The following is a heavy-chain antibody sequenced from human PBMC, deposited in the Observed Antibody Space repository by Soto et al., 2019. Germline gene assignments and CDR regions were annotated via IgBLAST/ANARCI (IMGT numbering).Heavy chain of an antibody. V-gene: IGHV3-53*01. Sequence: GGSLRLSCAASGFTVSSNYMILVRQAPGKGLAWVSLIYSGGSTYYADSVKGRFTISRDNSKNTLYLQMNSLRAEDTAVYYCARVDTAMDTYDYWGQGTLVTVSS. CDR2: IYSGGST. J-gene: IGHJ4*02. CDR1: GFTVSSNY. D-gene: IGHD5-18*01. CDR3: ARVDTAMDTYDY.